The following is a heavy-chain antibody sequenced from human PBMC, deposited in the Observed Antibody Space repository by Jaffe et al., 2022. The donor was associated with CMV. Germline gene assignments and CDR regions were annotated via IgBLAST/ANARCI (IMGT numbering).Heavy chain of an antibody. V-gene: IGHV3-74*01. CDR2: INSDGSST. CDR3: ARGRSGMVRGAVPRYMDV. CDR1: GFTFSSYW. Sequence: EVQLVESGGGLVQPGGSLRLSCAASGFTFSSYWMHWVRQAPGKGLVWVSRINSDGSSTSYADSVKGRFTISRDNAKNTLYLQMNSLRAEDTAVYYCARGRSGMVRGAVPRYMDVWGKGTTFTVSS. J-gene: IGHJ6*03. D-gene: IGHD3-10*01.